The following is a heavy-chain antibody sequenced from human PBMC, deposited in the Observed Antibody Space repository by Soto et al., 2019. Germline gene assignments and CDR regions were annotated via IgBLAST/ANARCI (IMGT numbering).Heavy chain of an antibody. CDR3: AKGHVLRFLEWLLGNYFDY. CDR2: ISGSGGST. CDR1: GFTFSSYA. V-gene: IGHV3-23*01. D-gene: IGHD3-3*01. J-gene: IGHJ4*02. Sequence: EVQLLESGGVLVQPGGSLRLSCAASGFTFSSYAMSWVRQAPGKGLERVSAISGSGGSTYYADSVKGRFTISRDNSKNTLYLQMNSLRAEDTAVYYCAKGHVLRFLEWLLGNYFDYWGQGTLVTVSS.